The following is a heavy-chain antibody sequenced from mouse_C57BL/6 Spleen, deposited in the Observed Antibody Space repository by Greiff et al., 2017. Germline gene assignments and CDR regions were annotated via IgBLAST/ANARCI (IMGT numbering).Heavy chain of an antibody. D-gene: IGHD1-1*01. V-gene: IGHV1-39*01. Sequence: EVPLQQSGPALVKPGASVKISCTASGYSFTDYNMNWVKQTTGKSLEWIGVINPSYGTTSYNQNFKGKGTLTVDQSSSTAYMQLNRLTSEDAAVSFCARMRITSEVGGYFDVWGTGTTVTVSS. CDR3: ARMRITSEVGGYFDV. J-gene: IGHJ1*03. CDR1: GYSFTDYN. CDR2: INPSYGTT.